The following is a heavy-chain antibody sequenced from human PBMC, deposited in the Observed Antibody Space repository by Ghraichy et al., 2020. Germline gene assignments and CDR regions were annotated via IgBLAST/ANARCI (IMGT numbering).Heavy chain of an antibody. CDR2: ISATIGNT. J-gene: IGHJ4*02. D-gene: IGHD2-21*01. V-gene: IGHV3-23*01. Sequence: GGSLRLSCAASGFTFSNYVMSWVRQAPGKGLEWVSAISATIGNTYYADSVKGRFTISRDNSENTVYLQMNSLRAEDTAVYYCVKNWGDAVLPAFFDYWGQGTLVTVSS. CDR3: VKNWGDAVLPAFFDY. CDR1: GFTFSNYV.